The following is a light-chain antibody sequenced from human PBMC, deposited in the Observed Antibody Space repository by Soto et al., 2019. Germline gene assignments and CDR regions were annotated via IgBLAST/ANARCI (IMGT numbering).Light chain of an antibody. CDR2: EVS. J-gene: IGLJ1*01. CDR1: TSDVGSSNY. V-gene: IGLV2-14*01. Sequence: QSALTQPASVSGSPGQSITISCTGSTSDVGSSNYVSWYQQHPGEAPKLILYEVSHRPSGVSDRFSGSKSGNTASLTVSWLHAEDEADYYCSSYTIITTPFVFGSGTKLTVL. CDR3: SSYTIITTPFV.